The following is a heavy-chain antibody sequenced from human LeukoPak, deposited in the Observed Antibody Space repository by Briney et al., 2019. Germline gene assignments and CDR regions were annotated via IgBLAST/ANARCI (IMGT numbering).Heavy chain of an antibody. CDR1: GGSFSGYY. Sequence: SETLSLTCAVYGGSFSGYYWSWIRQPPGKGLEWIGEINHSGSTNYNPSLKSRVTISVDTSKNQFSLRLISVTAADTAVYYCARDPNFDWSKDAFDIWGQGTMVTVSS. J-gene: IGHJ3*02. CDR3: ARDPNFDWSKDAFDI. D-gene: IGHD3-9*01. V-gene: IGHV4-34*01. CDR2: INHSGST.